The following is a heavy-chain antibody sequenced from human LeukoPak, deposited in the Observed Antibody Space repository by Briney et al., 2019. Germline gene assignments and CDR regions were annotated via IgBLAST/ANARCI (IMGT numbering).Heavy chain of an antibody. J-gene: IGHJ4*02. Sequence: GGSLRLSCAASGFTFSSYAMHWVRQAPGKGLEWVAVISYDGSNKYYADSVKGRFTISRDNSKNTLYLQMNSLRAEDTAVYYCAREYSYGAPFDYWGQGTLVTVSS. CDR3: AREYSYGAPFDY. V-gene: IGHV3-30*04. CDR2: ISYDGSNK. D-gene: IGHD5-18*01. CDR1: GFTFSSYA.